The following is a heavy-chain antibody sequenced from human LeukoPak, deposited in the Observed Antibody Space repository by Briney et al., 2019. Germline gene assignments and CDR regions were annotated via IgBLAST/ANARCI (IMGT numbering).Heavy chain of an antibody. V-gene: IGHV1-3*01. CDR3: ARGSSDCTSASCYNF. J-gene: IGHJ4*02. CDR2: IDAGNGRT. CDR1: QYTFTDYA. D-gene: IGHD2-2*02. Sequence: ASVKVSCKASQYTFTDYAVHWVRQAPGQRLEWMGWIDAGNGRTKYSQNFQGRVTMTRDTSISTAYMELASLTSDDTAVYYCARGSSDCTSASCYNFWGQGTLVTVSA.